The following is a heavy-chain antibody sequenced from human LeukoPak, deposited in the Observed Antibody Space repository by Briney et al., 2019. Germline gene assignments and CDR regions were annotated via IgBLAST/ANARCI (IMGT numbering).Heavy chain of an antibody. Sequence: GESLKIPCKGSGYSFTSYWIGWVRQMPGKGLEWMGIIYPGDSDTRYSPSFQGQVTISADKSISTAYLQWSSLKASDTAMYYCARLLLWFGELSGFDYWGQGTLVTVSS. V-gene: IGHV5-51*01. CDR3: ARLLLWFGELSGFDY. CDR1: GYSFTSYW. CDR2: IYPGDSDT. J-gene: IGHJ4*02. D-gene: IGHD3-10*01.